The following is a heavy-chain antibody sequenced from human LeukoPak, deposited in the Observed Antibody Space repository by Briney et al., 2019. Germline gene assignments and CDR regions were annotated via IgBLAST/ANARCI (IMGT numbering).Heavy chain of an antibody. CDR1: GFTFSSYG. Sequence: GGSLRLSCAASGFTFSSYGMHWVRQAPGKGLEWVAVISYDGSNKYYADSVKGRFTISRDNAKNTLYLQMNSLRAEDTAVYYCARVRSNYYDRSGYYYWGQGTLVTVSS. CDR3: ARVRSNYYDRSGYYY. J-gene: IGHJ4*02. D-gene: IGHD3-22*01. CDR2: ISYDGSNK. V-gene: IGHV3-30*03.